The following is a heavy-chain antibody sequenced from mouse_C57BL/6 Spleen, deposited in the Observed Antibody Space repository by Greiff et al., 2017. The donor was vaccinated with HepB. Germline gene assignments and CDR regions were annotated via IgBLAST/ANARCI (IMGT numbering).Heavy chain of an antibody. CDR1: GYAFSSSW. Sequence: QVQLQQSGPELVKPGASVKISCKASGYAFSSSWMNWVKQRPGKGLEWIGRIYPGDGDTNYNGKFKGKATLTADKSSSTAYMQLSSLTSEDSAVYFCARPIYDGYDYAMDYWGQGTSVTVSS. CDR2: IYPGDGDT. CDR3: ARPIYDGYDYAMDY. D-gene: IGHD2-3*01. V-gene: IGHV1-82*01. J-gene: IGHJ4*01.